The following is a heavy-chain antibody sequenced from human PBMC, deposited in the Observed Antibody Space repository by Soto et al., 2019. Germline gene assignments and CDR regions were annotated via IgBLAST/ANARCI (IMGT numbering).Heavy chain of an antibody. J-gene: IGHJ5*02. CDR2: IYYSGST. CDR3: ARHEQSSSWYLRWFDP. Sequence: QLQLQESGPGLVKPSETLSLTCTVSGGSISSSSYYWGWIRQPPGKGLEWIGSIYYSGSTYYNPSLKSRVTISVDTSKNQFSLKLSSVTAADTAVYYCARHEQSSSWYLRWFDPWGQGTLVTVSS. CDR1: GGSISSSSYY. V-gene: IGHV4-39*01. D-gene: IGHD6-13*01.